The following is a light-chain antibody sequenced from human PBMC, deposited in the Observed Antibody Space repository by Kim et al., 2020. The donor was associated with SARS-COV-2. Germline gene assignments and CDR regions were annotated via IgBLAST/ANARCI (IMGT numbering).Light chain of an antibody. CDR3: QHYSRFPYT. V-gene: IGKV1-5*03. CDR1: QMIETW. J-gene: IGKJ2*01. CDR2: LAS. Sequence: ASKGDRVTITGRASQMIETWLAWYQQKPGKAPKLLIYLASTLENGVPPRFSGSGSGAEFTLTINSLQPDDFATYYCQHYSRFPYTFGQGTKLEI.